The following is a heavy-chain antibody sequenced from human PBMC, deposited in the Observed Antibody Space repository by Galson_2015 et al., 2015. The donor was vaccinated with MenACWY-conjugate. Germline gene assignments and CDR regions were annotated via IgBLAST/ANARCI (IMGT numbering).Heavy chain of an antibody. Sequence: QSGAEVKKPGESLKISCQGSGYSFTSYWISWVRQMPGKGLEWMGRIDPTDSYTNYSPSFQGHVTISIDESISTAYLQWSSLKASDTAMYYCARHKGTWYFDLWGRGTLVTVSS. V-gene: IGHV5-10-1*01. CDR3: ARHKGTWYFDL. J-gene: IGHJ2*01. CDR2: IDPTDSYT. CDR1: GYSFTSYW.